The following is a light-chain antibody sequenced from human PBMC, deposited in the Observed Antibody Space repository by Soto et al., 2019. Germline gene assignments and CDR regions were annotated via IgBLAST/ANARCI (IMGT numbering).Light chain of an antibody. V-gene: IGKV1-39*01. CDR3: QQSYSRIT. CDR1: QSISSY. CDR2: AAS. Sequence: DIQMTQSPSSLSASVGDRVTITCRASQSISSYLNWYQQKPGKAPKLLIYAASSLQSGVPSRFSGSGSGTDFTLTISSLQPEDFATYYCQQSYSRITFGQGTGLEIK. J-gene: IGKJ5*01.